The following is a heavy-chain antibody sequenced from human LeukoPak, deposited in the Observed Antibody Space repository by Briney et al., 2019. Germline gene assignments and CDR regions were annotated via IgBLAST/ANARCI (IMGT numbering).Heavy chain of an antibody. V-gene: IGHV4-59*01. Sequence: SETLSLTCTVSGGSISGFYWSWIRQPPGKRLEWIGHIYYSGSTSYNPSIKSRVTISVDTSKNQFSLTLTSVTAADTAVYYCARSGSTAFDYWGQGTLVTVSS. CDR3: ARSGSTAFDY. CDR2: IYYSGST. J-gene: IGHJ4*02. CDR1: GGSISGFY. D-gene: IGHD1-26*01.